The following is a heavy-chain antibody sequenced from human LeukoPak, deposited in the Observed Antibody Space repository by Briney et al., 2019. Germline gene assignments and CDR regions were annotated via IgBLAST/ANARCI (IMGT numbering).Heavy chain of an antibody. D-gene: IGHD6-13*01. CDR1: GGSISSYY. CDR2: IYYSGST. CDR3: ARDSAVSRSSWGIAEFDP. J-gene: IGHJ5*02. V-gene: IGHV4-59*01. Sequence: SETLSLTCTVSGGSISSYYWSWIRQPPGKGLEWIGYIYYSGSTNYNPSLKSRVTISVDTSKNQFSLKLSSVTAADTAVYYCARDSAVSRSSWGIAEFDPWGQGTLVTVSS.